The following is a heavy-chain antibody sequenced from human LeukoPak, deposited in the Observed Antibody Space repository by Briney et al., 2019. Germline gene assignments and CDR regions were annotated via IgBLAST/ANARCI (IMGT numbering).Heavy chain of an antibody. V-gene: IGHV1-46*01. CDR2: IHPSGGST. CDR1: GYTFTSNY. CDR3: ARRPPSVAGPFDY. Sequence: ASVKVSCKASGYTFTSNYIHWVRQAPGQGLEWMGIIHPSGGSTIYAQRFQGRVTMTSDTSTSTVYMELSSLRSEDTAVYYCARRPPSVAGPFDYWGQGTLVTVSS. D-gene: IGHD6-19*01. J-gene: IGHJ4*02.